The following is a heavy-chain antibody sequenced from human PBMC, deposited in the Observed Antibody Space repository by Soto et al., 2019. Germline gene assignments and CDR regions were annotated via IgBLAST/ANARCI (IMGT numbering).Heavy chain of an antibody. V-gene: IGHV3-72*01. CDR2: TRNKAKGYTT. CDR3: AREAPHYYYYMDV. Sequence: EVQLVESGGGLVQPGGSLRLSCAASGFTFSDHYMDWVRQAPGKGLGWVGRTRNKAKGYTTEYAASVKGRFSVSRDDLKKTLYLQMNSLKTEDTAVYYCAREAPHYYYYMDVWGKGTTVTVSS. CDR1: GFTFSDHY. J-gene: IGHJ6*03.